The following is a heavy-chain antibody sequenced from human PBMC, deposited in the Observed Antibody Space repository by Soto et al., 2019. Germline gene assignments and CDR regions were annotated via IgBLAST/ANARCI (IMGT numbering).Heavy chain of an antibody. Sequence: ASVKVSCKASGYTFTTYGISWVRQAPGQGLEWMGWISAYNGNTNYAQKLQGRVTMTTDTSTNTVYMELRSLRSDDTAVYYCAREATDSSGPYNWFDPWGQG. CDR3: AREATDSSGPYNWFDP. CDR1: GYTFTTYG. D-gene: IGHD6-19*01. J-gene: IGHJ5*02. V-gene: IGHV1-18*01. CDR2: ISAYNGNT.